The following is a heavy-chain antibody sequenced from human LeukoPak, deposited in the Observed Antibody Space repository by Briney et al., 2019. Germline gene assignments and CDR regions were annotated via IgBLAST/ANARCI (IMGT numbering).Heavy chain of an antibody. CDR2: INPNSGGT. D-gene: IGHD2-2*02. Sequence: AASVKVSCKASRYTFTVYYMHWGRQAPGQGLGWMGWINPNSGGTNYAQKFQGRVTMTRDTSISTAYMELSRLRSDDTDVYYCARDQGVVVPAAIELGWFDPWGQGTLVTVSS. CDR1: RYTFTVYY. CDR3: ARDQGVVVPAAIELGWFDP. V-gene: IGHV1-2*02. J-gene: IGHJ5*02.